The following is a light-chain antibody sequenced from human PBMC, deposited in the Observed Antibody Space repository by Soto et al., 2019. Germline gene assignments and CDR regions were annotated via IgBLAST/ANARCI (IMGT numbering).Light chain of an antibody. CDR2: DDN. Sequence: NFMLTQSHSVSESPGKTVTISCTRSSGSIASTYVQWYQKRPGRAPATVIFDDNQRPSGVPDRFSASIDSSSNSAFLTISGLRPDDEADYYCQSYTVNSQVFGGGTKLTVL. J-gene: IGLJ2*01. CDR1: SGSIASTY. CDR3: QSYTVNSQV. V-gene: IGLV6-57*03.